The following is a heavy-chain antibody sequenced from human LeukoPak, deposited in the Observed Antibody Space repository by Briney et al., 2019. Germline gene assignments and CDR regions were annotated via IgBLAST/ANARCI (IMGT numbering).Heavy chain of an antibody. Sequence: PSETLSLTCAVYGGSFSGYYWSWIRQPPGKGLEWIGEINHSGSTNYNPSLKSRVTISVDTSKNQFSLKLSSVTAADTAVYYCARRVGYYDSSGYSIEYFQHWGQGTLVTVSS. J-gene: IGHJ1*01. D-gene: IGHD3-22*01. CDR2: INHSGST. CDR1: GGSFSGYY. CDR3: ARRVGYYDSSGYSIEYFQH. V-gene: IGHV4-34*01.